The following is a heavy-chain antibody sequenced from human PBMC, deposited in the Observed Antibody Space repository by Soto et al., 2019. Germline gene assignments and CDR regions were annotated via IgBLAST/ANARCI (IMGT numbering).Heavy chain of an antibody. CDR2: INHSGST. V-gene: IGHV4-34*01. CDR3: ARGSPRYFEWSPDYYYYGMYV. J-gene: IGHJ6*02. Sequence: SETLSLTCAVYGGSFSGYYWSWIRQPPGKGLEWIGEINHSGSTNYNPSLKSRVTISVDTSKNQFSLKLSSVTAADTAVYYCARGSPRYFEWSPDYYYYGMYVWGQGTTVTVSS. CDR1: GGSFSGYY. D-gene: IGHD3-9*01.